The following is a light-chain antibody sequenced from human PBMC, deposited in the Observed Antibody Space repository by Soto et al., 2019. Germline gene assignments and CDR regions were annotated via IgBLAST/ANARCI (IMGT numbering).Light chain of an antibody. CDR2: SNN. CDR3: AAWDDSLNGPV. V-gene: IGLV1-44*01. Sequence: QPVLTQPPSASGTPGQRVTISCSGSISNIGSNTVNWYQQLPGTAPKLLIYSNNRRPSGVPDRFSGSKSGTSASLAISGLQSEDEADYYCAAWDDSLNGPVFGGGTKLTVL. CDR1: ISNIGSNT. J-gene: IGLJ2*01.